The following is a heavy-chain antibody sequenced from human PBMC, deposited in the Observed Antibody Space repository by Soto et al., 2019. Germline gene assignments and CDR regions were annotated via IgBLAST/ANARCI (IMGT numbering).Heavy chain of an antibody. V-gene: IGHV1-2*02. J-gene: IGHJ6*02. CDR1: GYTFTGYY. CDR2: INPNIGGT. Sequence: GASVKVSCKASGYTFTGYYMRWVRQAPGQGLEWMGWINPNIGGTNYAQKFQGRVTITRDTSTSTAYMELSRLRSDDTAVYYCARDLTEESPGDSGYEPRVGMDVWGQGTLVTVSS. D-gene: IGHD5-12*01. CDR3: ARDLTEESPGDSGYEPRVGMDV.